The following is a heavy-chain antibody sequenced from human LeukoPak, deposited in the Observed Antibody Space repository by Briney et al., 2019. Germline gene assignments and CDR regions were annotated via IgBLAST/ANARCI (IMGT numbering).Heavy chain of an antibody. D-gene: IGHD3-10*01. J-gene: IGHJ6*03. Sequence: GVSLRLSCAASGFTFSSYGMHWVRQAPGKGLEWVAFIRYDGRNKYYADSVKGRFTISRDNSKNTLYLQMNRLRGEDTALYYCAKGSYYASGSLTYSYYMDVCGKGTSVTIS. V-gene: IGHV3-30*02. CDR2: IRYDGRNK. CDR1: GFTFSSYG. CDR3: AKGSYYASGSLTYSYYMDV.